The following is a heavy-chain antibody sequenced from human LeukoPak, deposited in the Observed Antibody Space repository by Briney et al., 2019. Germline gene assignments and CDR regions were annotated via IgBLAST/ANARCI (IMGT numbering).Heavy chain of an antibody. D-gene: IGHD1-26*01. CDR1: GFTFSSYW. V-gene: IGHV3-7*03. CDR2: IKQDGSEK. CDR3: AKEHETTGGPLGSYIFGY. Sequence: PGGSLRLSCAASGFTFSSYWMSWVRQAPGKGLEWVANIKQDGSEKYYVDSVKGRFTISRDNAKNSLYLQMNSLRAEDTAVYYCAKEHETTGGPLGSYIFGYWGQGTLVTVSS. J-gene: IGHJ4*02.